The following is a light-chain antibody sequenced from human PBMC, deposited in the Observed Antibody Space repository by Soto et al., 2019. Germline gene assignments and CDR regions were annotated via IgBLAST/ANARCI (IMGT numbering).Light chain of an antibody. CDR1: QSVSSY. CDR3: QQRSNWPIT. Sequence: DTVLTQSPGTLSLSPGERATLSFRASQSVSSYLAWYQHKPGQAPRLLIFDASSRASGTPERFSGSGSGTDFTLTISRLEPEDFALYYCQQRSNWPITFGQGTDWRL. V-gene: IGKV3-11*01. CDR2: DAS. J-gene: IGKJ5*01.